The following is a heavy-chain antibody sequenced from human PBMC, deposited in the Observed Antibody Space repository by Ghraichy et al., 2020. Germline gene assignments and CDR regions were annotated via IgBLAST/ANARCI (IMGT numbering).Heavy chain of an antibody. D-gene: IGHD6-6*01. Sequence: SETLSLTCTVSGGSISSYYWSWIRQPPGKGLEWIGYIYYSGSTNYNPSLKSRVTISVDTSKNQFSLKLSSVTAADTAVYYCARGSYREYSSSYYFDYWGQGTLVTVSS. J-gene: IGHJ4*02. CDR3: ARGSYREYSSSYYFDY. CDR2: IYYSGST. V-gene: IGHV4-59*01. CDR1: GGSISSYY.